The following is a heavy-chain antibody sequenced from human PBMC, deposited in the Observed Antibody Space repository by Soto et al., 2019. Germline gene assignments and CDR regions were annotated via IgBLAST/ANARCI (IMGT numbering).Heavy chain of an antibody. CDR3: AKAPPVAGTYYYGMDV. D-gene: IGHD6-19*01. V-gene: IGHV3-30*18. CDR1: GFTFSSYG. J-gene: IGHJ6*02. Sequence: QVQLVESGGGVVQPGRSLRLSCAASGFTFSSYGMHWVRQAPGKGLEWVAVISYDGSNKYYADSVKGRFTISRDNSKNTLYLQMNSLRAEDTAVYYCAKAPPVAGTYYYGMDVWGQGTTVTVSS. CDR2: ISYDGSNK.